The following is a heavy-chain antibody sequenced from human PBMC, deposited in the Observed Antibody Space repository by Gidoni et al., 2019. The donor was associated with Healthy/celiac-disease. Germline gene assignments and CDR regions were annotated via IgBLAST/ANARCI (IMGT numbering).Heavy chain of an antibody. Sequence: QVQLVQSGAAVKKPGASLKVSCKVSGYTLTELSMHWVRQAPGKGLEWMGGFDPEDGETIYAQKFQGRVTMTEDTSTDTAYMELSSLRSEDTAVYYCATNRITMVRGVIITEVYNDYWGQGTLVTVSS. D-gene: IGHD3-10*01. CDR2: FDPEDGET. CDR1: GYTLTELS. CDR3: ATNRITMVRGVIITEVYNDY. V-gene: IGHV1-24*01. J-gene: IGHJ4*02.